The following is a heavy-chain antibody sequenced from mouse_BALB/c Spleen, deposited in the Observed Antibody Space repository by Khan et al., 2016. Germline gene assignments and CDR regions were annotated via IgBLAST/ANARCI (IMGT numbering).Heavy chain of an antibody. CDR3: ARGDYDWFAY. CDR1: GFNIQDTY. J-gene: IGHJ3*01. D-gene: IGHD2-4*01. V-gene: IGHV14-3*02. CDR2: IDPANGNT. Sequence: VRLQQSGAELVKPGASVKLSCTASGFNIQDTYMHWVKQRPEQGLEWIGRIDPANGNTKFDPKFQGKATITADTSSNTAYLQLSSLTSEDTAVYYCARGDYDWFAYWDQGTLVTVSA.